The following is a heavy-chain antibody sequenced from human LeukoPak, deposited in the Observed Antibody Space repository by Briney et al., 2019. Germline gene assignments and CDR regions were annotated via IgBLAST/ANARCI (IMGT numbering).Heavy chain of an antibody. CDR2: IGTAGDT. CDR3: ARDLSLRAAAGITMGYYYYGMDV. V-gene: IGHV3-13*01. CDR1: GFTFSSYD. Sequence: GGSLRLSCAASGFTFSSYDMHWVRQATGKGLEWVSAIGTAGDTYYPGSVKGRFTISRENAKNSLYLQMNSLRAGDTAVYYCARDLSLRAAAGITMGYYYYGMDVWGQGTTVTVSS. J-gene: IGHJ6*02. D-gene: IGHD6-13*01.